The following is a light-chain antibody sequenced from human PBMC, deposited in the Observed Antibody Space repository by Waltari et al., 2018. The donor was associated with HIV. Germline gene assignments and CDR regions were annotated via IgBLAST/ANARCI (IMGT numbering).Light chain of an antibody. J-gene: IGKJ3*01. CDR1: QSIDTS. Sequence: DIQMTQSPSTLSASVGDRVTITCRASQSIDTSLAWYQQKPGKAPKVLIYRASGLESGVPSRFSGNGSGTEFTLTITSPQPDDFATYYCQNYKRYPFTFGPGTKVDIK. CDR2: RAS. V-gene: IGKV1-5*03. CDR3: QNYKRYPFT.